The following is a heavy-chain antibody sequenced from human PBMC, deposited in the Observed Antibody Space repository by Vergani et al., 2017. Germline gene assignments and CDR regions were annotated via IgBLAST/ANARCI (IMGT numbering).Heavy chain of an antibody. J-gene: IGHJ5*01. CDR3: ARVSGNWFDS. Sequence: QVQLQESGPGLVKPPGTLSLTCAVSGDSISSSDWWNWVRQPPGKGLEWIGEIYHSGNTNYNPSIKSRVTISVYKSKNQFSLQLSSVTAADTAVYYCARVSGNWFDSWGQGTLVTVSS. V-gene: IGHV4-4*03. D-gene: IGHD3-10*01. CDR1: GDSISSSDW. CDR2: IYHSGNT.